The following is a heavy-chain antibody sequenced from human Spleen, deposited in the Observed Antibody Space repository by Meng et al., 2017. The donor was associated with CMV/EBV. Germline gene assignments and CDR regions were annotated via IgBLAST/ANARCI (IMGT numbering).Heavy chain of an antibody. CDR1: GFTFSSFW. CDR3: ARYYGLG. Sequence: GESLKISCAASGFTFSSFWMSWVRQAPGKGLEWVANIKEDGSEKHDVDSVRGRFTISRDNAKNSLYLQMHSLRAGDTAVYYCARYYGLGWGQGTLVTVSS. J-gene: IGHJ4*02. D-gene: IGHD3-16*01. V-gene: IGHV3-7*03. CDR2: IKEDGSEK.